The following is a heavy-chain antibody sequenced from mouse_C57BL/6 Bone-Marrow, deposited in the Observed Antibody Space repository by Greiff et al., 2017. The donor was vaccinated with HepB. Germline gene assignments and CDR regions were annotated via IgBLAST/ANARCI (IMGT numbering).Heavy chain of an antibody. CDR1: GYTFTSYW. CDR2: IDPSDSYT. CDR3: ARSGFPDY. J-gene: IGHJ2*01. V-gene: IGHV1-69*01. Sequence: QVQLQQPGAELVMPGASVKLSCKASGYTFTSYWMHWVKQRPGQGLEWIGAIDPSDSYTNYNQKFKGKSTLTVDKSSSTAYMQLSSLTSEDAAVYYCARSGFPDYWGQGTTLTVSS.